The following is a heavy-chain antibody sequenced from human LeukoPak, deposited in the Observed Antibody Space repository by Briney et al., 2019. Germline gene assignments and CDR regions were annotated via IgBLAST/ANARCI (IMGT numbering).Heavy chain of an antibody. Sequence: GGSLRLSCAASGFTFGSYAMSWVRQAPGKGLEWVSAISGSGGSTYYADSVKGRFTISRDNSKNTLYLQMNSLRAEDTAVYYCAKGVGWAYYYYMDVWGKGTTVTVSS. CDR1: GFTFGSYA. CDR3: AKGVGWAYYYYMDV. J-gene: IGHJ6*03. CDR2: ISGSGGST. V-gene: IGHV3-23*01. D-gene: IGHD1-26*01.